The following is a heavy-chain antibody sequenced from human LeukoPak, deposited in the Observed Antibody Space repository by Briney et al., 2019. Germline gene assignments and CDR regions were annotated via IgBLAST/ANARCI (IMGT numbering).Heavy chain of an antibody. CDR1: GFTVSSNY. V-gene: IGHV3-53*01. CDR2: IYSGGST. Sequence: GGSLRLSCAASGFTVSSNYMSWVRQAPGKGLEWVSVIYSGGSTYSADSVKGRFTISRDNSKNTLYLQMNSLRAEDTAVYYCAKEVAQQWLVTPFDYWGQGTLVTVSS. CDR3: AKEVAQQWLVTPFDY. D-gene: IGHD6-19*01. J-gene: IGHJ4*02.